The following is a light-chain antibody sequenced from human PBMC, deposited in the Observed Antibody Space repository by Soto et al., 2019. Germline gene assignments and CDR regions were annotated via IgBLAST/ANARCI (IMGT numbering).Light chain of an antibody. CDR2: GAS. J-gene: IGKJ1*01. Sequence: ENVLRQLPGALSLSPGERATLSCRASQSVSSSYLAWYQQKPGQAPRLLIFGASSRTTGTPDRFSGSGSGTDFTLTISTLEPEDFAVYYCQQRSNWTFGQGTKVDIK. CDR1: QSVSSSY. V-gene: IGKV3D-20*02. CDR3: QQRSNWT.